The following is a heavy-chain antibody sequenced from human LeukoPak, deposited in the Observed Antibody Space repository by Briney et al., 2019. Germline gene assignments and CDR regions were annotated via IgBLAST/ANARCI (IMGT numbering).Heavy chain of an antibody. D-gene: IGHD3-22*01. Sequence: SETPSLTCAVYGGSFSGYHWTWIRQSPGKGLEWIGDINPSGSTYYNPSLKSRLTISVDTSKNQFSPKLRSVTAADTAVYYCARGRHDITMIVVVMTSVSYYLDVWGKGTTVTVS. J-gene: IGHJ6*03. CDR3: ARGRHDITMIVVVMTSVSYYLDV. CDR2: INPSGST. CDR1: GGSFSGYH. V-gene: IGHV4-34*01.